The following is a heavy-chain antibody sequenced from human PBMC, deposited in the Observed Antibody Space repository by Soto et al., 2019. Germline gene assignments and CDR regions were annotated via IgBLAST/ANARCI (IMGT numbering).Heavy chain of an antibody. D-gene: IGHD1-7*01. J-gene: IGHJ4*02. CDR3: ARGITGTTPQTFDY. Sequence: ASVKVSCKASGYTFTSYAMHWVRQAPGQRLEWMGWINAGNGNTKYSQKFQGRVTITRDTSASTAYMELSSLRSDDTAVYYCARGITGTTPQTFDYWGQGTLVTVSS. CDR2: INAGNGNT. V-gene: IGHV1-3*01. CDR1: GYTFTSYA.